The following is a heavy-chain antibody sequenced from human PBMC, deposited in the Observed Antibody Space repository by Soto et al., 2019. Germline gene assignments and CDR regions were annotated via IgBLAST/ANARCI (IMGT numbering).Heavy chain of an antibody. Sequence: EVQLLESGGTLVQPGGSLRLSCAASGFTFNNYAMSWVRQAPGKGLEWVSAISASGGTTNYADSVKGRFTISRDNSKNTLYLQVNSLRVDDTAVYHCAKDFGDKGLGATMHYWGQGTLVTVSS. D-gene: IGHD1-26*01. CDR2: ISASGGTT. V-gene: IGHV3-23*01. J-gene: IGHJ4*02. CDR3: AKDFGDKGLGATMHY. CDR1: GFTFNNYA.